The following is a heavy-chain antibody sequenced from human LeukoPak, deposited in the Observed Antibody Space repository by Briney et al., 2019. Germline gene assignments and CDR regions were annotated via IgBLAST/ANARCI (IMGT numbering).Heavy chain of an antibody. CDR3: AKDLHYNDGRWEFDP. CDR1: GFSFSTFA. J-gene: IGHJ5*02. V-gene: IGHV3-23*05. CDR2: MICRGTT. D-gene: IGHD5-24*01. Sequence: GGSLRLSCVASGFSFSTFAMTWVRQAPGKGLEWVSGMICRGTTYYAGSVKGRFTLSRDSTKTTVYLQMDNLRAEDTVIYYCAKDLHYNDGRWEFDPWGQGTLVIVSS.